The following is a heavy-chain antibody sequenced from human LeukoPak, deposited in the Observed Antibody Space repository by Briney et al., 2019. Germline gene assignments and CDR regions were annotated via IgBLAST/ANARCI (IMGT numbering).Heavy chain of an antibody. CDR2: IIPILGIA. V-gene: IGHV1-69*04. D-gene: IGHD6-13*01. Sequence: SVTVSCKASGGTFSSYAISWVRQAPGQGLEWMGRIIPILGIANYAQKFQGRVTITADKSTSTAYMELSSLRSEDTAVYYCARGSSWSGGDYWGQGTLVTVSS. CDR1: GGTFSSYA. J-gene: IGHJ4*02. CDR3: ARGSSWSGGDY.